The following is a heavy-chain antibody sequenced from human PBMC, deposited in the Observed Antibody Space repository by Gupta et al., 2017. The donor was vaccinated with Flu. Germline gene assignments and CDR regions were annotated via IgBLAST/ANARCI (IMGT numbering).Heavy chain of an antibody. CDR2: INYGGRT. CDR3: ARVRYQVLMSP. Sequence: GLEWIGEINYGGRTNDNPSLKSRITISVDTSKNQFSLNLRSVKAEDTEMDYCARVRYQVLMSPWGRGTQVTVSS. J-gene: IGHJ4*02. V-gene: IGHV4-34*01. D-gene: IGHD2-8*01.